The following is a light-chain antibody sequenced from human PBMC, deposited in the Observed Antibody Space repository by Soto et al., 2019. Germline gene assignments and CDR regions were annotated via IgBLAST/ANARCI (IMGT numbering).Light chain of an antibody. V-gene: IGKV1-5*01. CDR2: DDS. Sequence: DIQMTQSPSTLSASVRDRVTITCRASRSISGWLAWYQQKPGQAPKLLIYDDSSLESGVPSRFSRSGSGTEFTLAISSLQPDDFATYYCQQYNSYAPTFGGGTKVEFK. CDR1: RSISGW. J-gene: IGKJ4*01. CDR3: QQYNSYAPT.